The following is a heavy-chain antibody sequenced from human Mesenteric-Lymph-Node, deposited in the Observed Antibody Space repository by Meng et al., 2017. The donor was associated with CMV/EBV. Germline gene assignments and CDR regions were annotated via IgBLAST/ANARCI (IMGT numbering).Heavy chain of an antibody. J-gene: IGHJ6*02. CDR1: GFSFRTYG. Sequence: GGSLKISCAASGFSFRTYGIHWVLQSPGKGLEWVAIIRYDGTNKYYADSVKGRFTISRDNSKNTLYLQMNSLRAEDTAVYYCARLKGDPDYYYYGMDVWGQGTTVTVSS. CDR2: IRYDGTNK. V-gene: IGHV3-30*02. D-gene: IGHD2-21*01. CDR3: ARLKGDPDYYYYGMDV.